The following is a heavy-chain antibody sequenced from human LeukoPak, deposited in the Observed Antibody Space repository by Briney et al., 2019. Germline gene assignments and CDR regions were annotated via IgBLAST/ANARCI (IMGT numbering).Heavy chain of an antibody. D-gene: IGHD2-15*01. CDR1: GFTFSSYW. CDR3: AKNVAPYCSIGRCYSDH. Sequence: QPGGSLRLSCAASGFTFSSYWMSWVRQAPGKGLEWVANIKQDGSEKYYVDSVKGRFTISRDNAKNTLYLQMDNLRVEDTAVYFCAKNVAPYCSIGRCYSDHWGQGTRVTVSS. V-gene: IGHV3-7*03. J-gene: IGHJ4*02. CDR2: IKQDGSEK.